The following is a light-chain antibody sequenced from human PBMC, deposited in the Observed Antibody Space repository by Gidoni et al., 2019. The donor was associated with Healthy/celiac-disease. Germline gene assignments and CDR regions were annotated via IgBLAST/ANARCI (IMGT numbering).Light chain of an antibody. Sequence: QSVLTHPPSVSRAPLHRVTTSCTGRSSNIGPGYDVHWYQQLPGTAPTPLIYGNSTRPSGVPDRFSGSKSGTSASLAITGLQAEDEADYYCQSYDSSLSGWVFGGGTKLTVL. CDR3: QSYDSSLSGWV. V-gene: IGLV1-40*01. CDR1: SSNIGPGYD. J-gene: IGLJ3*02. CDR2: GNS.